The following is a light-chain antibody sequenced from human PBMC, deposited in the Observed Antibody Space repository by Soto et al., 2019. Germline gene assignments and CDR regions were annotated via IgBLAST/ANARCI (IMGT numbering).Light chain of an antibody. CDR2: EVS. J-gene: IGLJ2*01. CDR3: SSYAGSNNVV. V-gene: IGLV2-8*01. CDR1: SSDVGGYNY. Sequence: QSALTQPPSASGSPGQSVTISCTGTSSDVGGYNYVSWYQQHPGKAPKLMIYEVSKRPSGVPDRFSGSKSGNTASLTASGLQAEDEADYYCSSYAGSNNVVFGGGIKLTVL.